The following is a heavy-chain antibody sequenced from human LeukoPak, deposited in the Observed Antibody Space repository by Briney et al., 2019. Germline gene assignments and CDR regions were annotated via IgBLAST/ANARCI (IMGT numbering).Heavy chain of an antibody. Sequence: GISXVRQAPGQGLEWMGWISAYNGNTNYAQKLQGRVTMTTDTSTSTAYMELRSLRSDDTAVYYCARENWLLGHAFDIWGQGTMVTVSS. CDR1: G. CDR2: ISAYNGNT. V-gene: IGHV1-18*01. D-gene: IGHD1-1*01. CDR3: ARENWLLGHAFDI. J-gene: IGHJ3*02.